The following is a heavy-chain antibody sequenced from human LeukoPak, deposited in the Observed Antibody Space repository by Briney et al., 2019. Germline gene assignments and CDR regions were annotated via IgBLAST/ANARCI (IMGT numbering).Heavy chain of an antibody. V-gene: IGHV1-2*02. CDR3: VSWAGGNLDVASFDY. J-gene: IGHJ4*02. D-gene: IGHD2-21*01. Sequence: ASVKVSCKASGYIFTDYYIHWVRQAPGQGFEWMGWITHPTGVRKFAQKFQGRVTLTSDTSISTVYLELNNLTPDDTAVYFCVSWAGGNLDVASFDYWGQGTLVTISS. CDR2: ITHPTGVR. CDR1: GYIFTDYY.